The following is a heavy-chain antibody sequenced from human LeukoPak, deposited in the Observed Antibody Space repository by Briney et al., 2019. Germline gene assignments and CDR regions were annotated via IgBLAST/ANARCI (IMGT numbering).Heavy chain of an antibody. CDR3: ARVPEFYESSGYGFDS. CDR2: ISPDDSDT. J-gene: IGHJ5*01. CDR1: GYSFSNYW. V-gene: IGHV5-51*01. Sequence: GESLKISCQGSGYSFSNYWIGWVLQMPGKGLEWMGIISPDDSDTRYSPSFQGQVTFSADKSISTAYLQWSTLKASDSAMYYCARVPEFYESSGYGFDSWGQGTLVTVSS. D-gene: IGHD3-22*01.